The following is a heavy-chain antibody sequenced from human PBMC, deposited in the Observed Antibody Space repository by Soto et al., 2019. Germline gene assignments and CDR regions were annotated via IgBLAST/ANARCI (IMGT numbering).Heavy chain of an antibody. D-gene: IGHD2-15*01. CDR2: INPSGVST. V-gene: IGHV1-46*03. J-gene: IGHJ4*02. CDR3: ARASGSGRRFDY. Sequence: GASVKVSCKASGYTFSSYYMHWVRQAPGQGLEWVGLINPSGVSTNYAQKLQGRVTMTKDTSTSTVYLELSSLSSEDTAVYYCARASGSGRRFDYWGQGTLVPVSS. CDR1: GYTFSSYY.